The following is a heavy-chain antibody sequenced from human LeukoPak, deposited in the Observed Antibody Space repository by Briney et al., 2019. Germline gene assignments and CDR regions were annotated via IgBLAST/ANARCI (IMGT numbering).Heavy chain of an antibody. CDR2: ISWDGGST. CDR1: GFTFDDYT. V-gene: IGHV3-43*01. J-gene: IGHJ3*02. CDR3: ARRGAVANAFDI. Sequence: GGSLRLSCAASGFTFDDYTMHWVRQAPGKGLEWVSLISWDGGSTYYADSVKGRFTISRDNAKNTLYLQMNSLRAEDTAVYYCARRGAVANAFDIWGQGTMVTVSS. D-gene: IGHD6-19*01.